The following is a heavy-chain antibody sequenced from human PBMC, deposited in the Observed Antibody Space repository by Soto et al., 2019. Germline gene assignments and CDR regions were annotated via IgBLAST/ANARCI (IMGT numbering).Heavy chain of an antibody. V-gene: IGHV1-69*02. Sequence: QVQLVQSGAEVKKPGSSVKVSCKASGGSFSRYTFTWVRQAPGQGLEWMGRIIPILAIANYAQKFQGRVTITAETSTSTAYMELSSLRSEDTAVYYCARNPAADYYYYYMDVWGKGTTVTVS. J-gene: IGHJ6*03. CDR1: GGSFSRYT. CDR2: IIPILAIA. CDR3: ARNPAADYYYYYMDV. D-gene: IGHD6-13*01.